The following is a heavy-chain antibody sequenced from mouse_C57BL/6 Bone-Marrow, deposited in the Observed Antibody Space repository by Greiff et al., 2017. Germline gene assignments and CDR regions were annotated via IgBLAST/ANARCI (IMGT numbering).Heavy chain of an antibody. CDR3: ARRWLLPDY. D-gene: IGHD2-3*01. Sequence: QVQLQQPGAELVRPGTSVKLSCKASGYTFTSYWMHWVKQRPGQGLEWIGVIDPSDSYTNSNQKFKGKDTLTVDTSSSTAYMQLSSLTSEDSAVYYCARRWLLPDYWGQGTTLTVSS. CDR1: GYTFTSYW. V-gene: IGHV1-59*01. J-gene: IGHJ2*01. CDR2: IDPSDSYT.